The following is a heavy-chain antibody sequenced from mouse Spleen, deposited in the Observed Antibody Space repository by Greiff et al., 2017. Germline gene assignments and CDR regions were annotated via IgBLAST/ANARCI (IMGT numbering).Heavy chain of an antibody. D-gene: IGHD1-2*01. Sequence: EVMLVESGGGLVKLGGSLKLSCAASGFTFSSYAMSWVRQTPEKRLEWVATISSGGGNTYYPDSVKGRFTISRDNAKNTLYLQMSSLKSEDTAMYYCARSNGYDFDYWGQGTTLTVSS. J-gene: IGHJ2*01. V-gene: IGHV5-9*01. CDR2: ISSGGGNT. CDR3: ARSNGYDFDY. CDR1: GFTFSSYA.